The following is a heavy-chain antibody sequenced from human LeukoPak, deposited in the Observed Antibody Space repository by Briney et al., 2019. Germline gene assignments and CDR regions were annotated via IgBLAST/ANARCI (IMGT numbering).Heavy chain of an antibody. J-gene: IGHJ4*02. Sequence: SVKVSCKASGGTFSSYAISWVRQAPGQGLEWMGGIIPIFGTANYAQKFQGRVTITADKSTSTAYMELSSLRSEDTAVYYCARVGDSSGYYPKYYFDYWGQGTLVTVSS. D-gene: IGHD3-22*01. V-gene: IGHV1-69*06. CDR2: IIPIFGTA. CDR3: ARVGDSSGYYPKYYFDY. CDR1: GGTFSSYA.